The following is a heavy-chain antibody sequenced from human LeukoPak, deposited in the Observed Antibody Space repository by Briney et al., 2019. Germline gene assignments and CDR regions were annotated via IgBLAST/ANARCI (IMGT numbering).Heavy chain of an antibody. CDR2: INPNSGGT. CDR3: ARGAHYPDSSEGSDY. Sequence: ASVKVSCKASGYTFTGYYMHWVRQAPGQGLEWLGWINPNSGGTNYAQKFQGRVTMTRDTSISTVYMELSRLRSDDTAVYYCARGAHYPDSSEGSDYWGQGTLVTVSS. V-gene: IGHV1-2*02. J-gene: IGHJ4*02. D-gene: IGHD3-22*01. CDR1: GYTFTGYY.